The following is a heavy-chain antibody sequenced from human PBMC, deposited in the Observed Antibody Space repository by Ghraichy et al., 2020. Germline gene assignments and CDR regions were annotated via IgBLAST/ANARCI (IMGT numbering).Heavy chain of an antibody. V-gene: IGHV4-30-2*01. CDR3: ARVATIFGVVID. Sequence: SETLSLTCAVSGGSISSGGYSWSWIRQPPGKGLEWIGYIYHSGSTYYNPSLKSRVTISVDRSKNQFSLKLSSVTAADTAVYYCARVATIFGVVIDWGQGPLLPVSS. J-gene: IGHJ1*01. CDR1: GGSISSGGYS. D-gene: IGHD3-3*01. CDR2: IYHSGST.